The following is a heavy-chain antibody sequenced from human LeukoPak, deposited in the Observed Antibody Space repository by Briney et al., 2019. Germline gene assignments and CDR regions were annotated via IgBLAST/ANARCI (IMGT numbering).Heavy chain of an antibody. D-gene: IGHD3-3*01. CDR3: ARAQPRHYDFWSGDHGGAFDI. Sequence: PGGSLRLSCAASGFTFTTFPMNWVRQAPGKGLEWVSGISTSDDVTHYADSVKGRFTISRDNSKNTLYLQMDSLRADDTAVYYCARAQPRHYDFWSGDHGGAFDIWGQGTMVTVSS. J-gene: IGHJ3*02. CDR1: GFTFTTFP. CDR2: ISTSDDVT. V-gene: IGHV3-23*01.